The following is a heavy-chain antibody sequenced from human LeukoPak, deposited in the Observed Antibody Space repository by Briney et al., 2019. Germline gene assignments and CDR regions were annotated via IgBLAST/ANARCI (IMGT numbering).Heavy chain of an antibody. V-gene: IGHV3-33*01. CDR3: AMGHCSSTSCYTVNDAFDI. D-gene: IGHD2-2*02. CDR1: GFTFSSYG. J-gene: IGHJ3*02. CDR2: IWYDGSNK. Sequence: GGSLRLSCAASGFTFSSYGMHWVRQAPGKGLEWVAVIWYDGSNKYYADSVKGRFTISRDNSKNTLYPRMNSLRAEDTAVYYCAMGHCSSTSCYTVNDAFDIWGQGTMVTVSS.